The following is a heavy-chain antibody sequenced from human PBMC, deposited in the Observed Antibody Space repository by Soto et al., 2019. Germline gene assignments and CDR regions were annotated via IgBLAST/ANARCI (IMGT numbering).Heavy chain of an antibody. CDR3: ATYYTAVAYFEN. V-gene: IGHV1-69*01. Sequence: QVRVVQSGAEVRKPGSSVKVSCTASGDPSSYSAIGWLRQAPGQGLEWMGGINPNFGSAIYAQKFQGRTTITAHYMELNDLGSEDTAIYFCATYYTAVAYFENWGQGTLVTVSS. CDR1: GDPSSYSA. CDR2: INPNFGSA. J-gene: IGHJ4*02. D-gene: IGHD5-18*01.